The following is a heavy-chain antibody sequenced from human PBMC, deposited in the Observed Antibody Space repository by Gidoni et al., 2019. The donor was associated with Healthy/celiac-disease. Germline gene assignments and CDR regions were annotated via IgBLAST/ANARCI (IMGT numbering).Heavy chain of an antibody. V-gene: IGHV3-23*01. CDR2: ISGSGGST. D-gene: IGHD3-16*02. CDR1: VFTFSSYA. Sequence: EVQLLESGGGLVQPGGSLRLSCAASVFTFSSYAMSWVRQAPGKGLEWVSAISGSGGSTYYEDAVKGRFTISRDNSKNTRYLKMKSLRAEETAVYYCAKERGGDIDYFDYWGQGTLVTVSS. J-gene: IGHJ4*02. CDR3: AKERGGDIDYFDY.